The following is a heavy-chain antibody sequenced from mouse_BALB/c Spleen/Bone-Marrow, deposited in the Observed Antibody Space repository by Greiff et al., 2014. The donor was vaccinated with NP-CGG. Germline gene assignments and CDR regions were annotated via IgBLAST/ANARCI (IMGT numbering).Heavy chain of an antibody. CDR2: IWSDGST. CDR1: GFSLTSYG. V-gene: IGHV2-6-1*01. Sequence: VKLVESGPGLVAPSQSLSITCTLSGFSLTSYGVHWVRQPPGKGLEWLVVIWSDGSTTYNSALKSRLSISKDNSKSQVFLKMNSLQTDDTAMYYCARHYGSSLYAMDYWGQGTSVTVSS. CDR3: ARHYGSSLYAMDY. J-gene: IGHJ4*01. D-gene: IGHD1-1*01.